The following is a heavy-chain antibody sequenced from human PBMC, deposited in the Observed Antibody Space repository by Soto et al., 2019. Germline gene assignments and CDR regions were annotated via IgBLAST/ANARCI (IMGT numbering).Heavy chain of an antibody. CDR3: ARPIYLYTVTTAMDV. J-gene: IGHJ6*02. Sequence: PSETLSLTCTVSGGSISSSSYYWGWIRQPPGKGLEWIGSIYYSGSTYYNPSLKSRVTISVDTSKNQFSLKLSSVTAADTAVYYCARPIYLYTVTTAMDVWGQGTTVTVSS. CDR2: IYYSGST. CDR1: GGSISSSSYY. D-gene: IGHD4-17*01. V-gene: IGHV4-39*01.